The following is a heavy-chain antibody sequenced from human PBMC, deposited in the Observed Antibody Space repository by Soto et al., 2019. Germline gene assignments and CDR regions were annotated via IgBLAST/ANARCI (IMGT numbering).Heavy chain of an antibody. CDR3: AKDSHLAGISPTHDY. CDR2: FRESGGTT. V-gene: IGHV3-23*01. Sequence: GRPKRPSCATSRSAFTYSTSAMRWARAAPGKGLEWVSTFRESGGTTHYANSVKGRFTISRDTSKNMLYLQMNSLRAEDTALYYCAKDSHLAGISPTHDYLGHGTLVTGSS. CDR1: RSAFTYSTSA. D-gene: IGHD6-19*01. J-gene: IGHJ4*01.